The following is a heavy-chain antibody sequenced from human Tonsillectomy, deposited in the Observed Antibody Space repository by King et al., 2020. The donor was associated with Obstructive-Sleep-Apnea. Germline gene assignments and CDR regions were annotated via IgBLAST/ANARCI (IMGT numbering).Heavy chain of an antibody. D-gene: IGHD6-19*01. J-gene: IGHJ4*02. CDR3: ASSHSSGWYSFDF. V-gene: IGHV3-66*01. CDR2: IYSGGST. Sequence: VQLVESGGGLVQPGGSLRLSCAASGFTVSSNYMSWVRQAPGKGLEWVSIIYSGGSTYYADSVKGRFTISRDTSKNTLYLQMNSLRAEDTAVYYCASSHSSGWYSFDFWGQGTLVTVSS. CDR1: GFTVSSNY.